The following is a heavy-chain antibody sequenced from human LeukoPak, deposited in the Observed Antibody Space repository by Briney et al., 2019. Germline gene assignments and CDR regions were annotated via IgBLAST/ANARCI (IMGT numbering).Heavy chain of an antibody. D-gene: IGHD6-13*01. CDR1: SFTFGDYL. Sequence: PGRSLRLSCTASSFTFGDYLMSWVRQAPGKGLEWVSHISSFSNFRSYADSVKGRFTISRDNAKNSLYLQVNSLRAEDTAVYYCARPTIAAAGNFEYWGQGTLVTVSS. V-gene: IGHV3-11*03. CDR3: ARPTIAAAGNFEY. CDR2: ISSFSNFR. J-gene: IGHJ4*02.